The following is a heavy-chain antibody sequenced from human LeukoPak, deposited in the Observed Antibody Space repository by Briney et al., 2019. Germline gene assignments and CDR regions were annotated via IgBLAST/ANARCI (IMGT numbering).Heavy chain of an antibody. CDR2: IIPILGIA. CDR1: GGTFSSYT. J-gene: IGHJ5*02. D-gene: IGHD2-2*01. V-gene: IGHV1-69*02. Sequence: ASVKVSCKASGGTFSSYTISWVRQAPGQGLEWMGRIIPILGIANYAQKFQGRVTITADKSTSTAYMELSSLRSEDTAVYYCASVSRCLPSTSCIPRFDPWGQGTLVTVSS. CDR3: ASVSRCLPSTSCIPRFDP.